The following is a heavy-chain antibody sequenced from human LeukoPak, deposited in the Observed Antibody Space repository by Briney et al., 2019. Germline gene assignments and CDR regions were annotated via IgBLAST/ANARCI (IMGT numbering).Heavy chain of an antibody. V-gene: IGHV1-18*01. D-gene: IGHD3-9*01. CDR3: ARGVNYDILTGYDLDYYFDY. Sequence: GSSVKVSCKASGGTFSSYAISWVRQAPGQGLEWMGWISAYNGNTNYAQKLQGRVTMTTDTSTSTAYMELRSLRSDDTAVYYCARGVNYDILTGYDLDYYFDYWGQGTLVTVSS. CDR1: GGTFSSYA. J-gene: IGHJ4*02. CDR2: ISAYNGNT.